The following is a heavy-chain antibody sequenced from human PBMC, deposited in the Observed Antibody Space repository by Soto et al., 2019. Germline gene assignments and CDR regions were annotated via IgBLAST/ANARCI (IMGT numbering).Heavy chain of an antibody. CDR1: GYTFTSYA. CDR3: ARRGYYYYYCMDV. V-gene: IGHV1-3*05. CDR2: INAGNVNT. J-gene: IGHJ6*02. Sequence: QVQLVQSGAEEKKPGASVKVSCKASGYTFTSYAMHWVRQAPGQRLEWMGWINAGNVNTKYSQKFQGRVTITRDTSASTAYMELSSLRSEDTAVYYCARRGYYYYYCMDVWGQGTTVTVSS.